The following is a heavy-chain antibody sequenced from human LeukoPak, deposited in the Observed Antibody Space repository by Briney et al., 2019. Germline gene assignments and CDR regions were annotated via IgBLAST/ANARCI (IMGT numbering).Heavy chain of an antibody. CDR3: ARDGGKPYDPFDY. J-gene: IGHJ4*02. D-gene: IGHD3-16*01. CDR1: GGTFSSYA. Sequence: SVKVSCKASGGTFSSYAISWVRQATGQGLEWMGGIIPIFGTANYAQKFQGRVTITTDESTSTAYMELSSLRSEDTAVYYCARDGGKPYDPFDYWGQGTLVTVSS. CDR2: IIPIFGTA. V-gene: IGHV1-69*05.